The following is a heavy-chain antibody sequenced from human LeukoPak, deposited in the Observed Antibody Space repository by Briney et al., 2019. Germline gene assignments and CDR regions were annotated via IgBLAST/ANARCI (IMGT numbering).Heavy chain of an antibody. J-gene: IGHJ4*02. Sequence: SETLSLTCTVSGGSISSGYYWGWIRQPPGKGLEWIGSIYHSGSTYYNPSLKSRVTISVDTSKNQFSLKLSSVTAADTAVYYCAREHGESYYFDYWGQGTLVTVSS. CDR2: IYHSGST. CDR1: GGSISSGYY. D-gene: IGHD3-10*01. CDR3: AREHGESYYFDY. V-gene: IGHV4-38-2*02.